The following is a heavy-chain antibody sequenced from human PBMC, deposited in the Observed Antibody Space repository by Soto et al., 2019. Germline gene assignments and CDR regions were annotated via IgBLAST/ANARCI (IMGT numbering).Heavy chain of an antibody. Sequence: GSLRLSCAASGFTLDIYWMSWVRQVPGKGLEWVANIKSDESEKYYADSVKGRFTISRDNTKHALYLQMNSLRAEDTAAYYCARDPRSGTLDYWGQGTLVTVSS. J-gene: IGHJ4*02. CDR3: ARDPRSGTLDY. CDR1: GFTLDIYW. CDR2: IKSDESEK. V-gene: IGHV3-7*05.